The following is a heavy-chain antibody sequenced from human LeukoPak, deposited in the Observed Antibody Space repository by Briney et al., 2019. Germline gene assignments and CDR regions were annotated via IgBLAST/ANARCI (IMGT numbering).Heavy chain of an antibody. V-gene: IGHV5-51*01. CDR1: GYSFSTYW. CDR3: ARQYLPSYCSTTTCYKNYYYMDV. J-gene: IGHJ6*03. D-gene: IGHD2-2*02. CDR2: IYPGDSDT. Sequence: KISCKASGYSFSTYWIGWVRQMPGKGLEWMGIIYPGDSDTRYSPSFEGQVTISADKSISTAYLQWSSLKASDTAVYFCARQYLPSYCSTTTCYKNYYYMDVWGKGTTVTVSS.